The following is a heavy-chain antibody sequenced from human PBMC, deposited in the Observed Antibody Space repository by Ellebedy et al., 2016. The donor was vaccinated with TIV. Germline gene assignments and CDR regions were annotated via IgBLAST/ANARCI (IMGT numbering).Heavy chain of an antibody. Sequence: GGSLRLSCAASGFTFSDYYMSWIRQAPGKGLEWVSYISSSSSYTNYADSVKGRFTISRDNSKNTLYLQMNSLRAEDTAVYYCASLRFGELSYYYGMDVWGRGTTVTVSS. V-gene: IGHV3-11*06. J-gene: IGHJ6*02. CDR3: ASLRFGELSYYYGMDV. CDR2: ISSSSSYT. CDR1: GFTFSDYY. D-gene: IGHD3-10*01.